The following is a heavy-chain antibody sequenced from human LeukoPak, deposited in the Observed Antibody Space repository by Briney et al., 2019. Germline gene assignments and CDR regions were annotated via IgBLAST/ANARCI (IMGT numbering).Heavy chain of an antibody. CDR1: GGSISGSDYY. J-gene: IGHJ4*02. D-gene: IGHD4-11*01. Sequence: PSETLSLTCTVSGGSISGSDYYWGWIRQPPGKRLEWIGNIYYSGSTYYNPSLKSRVTISVDTSKNQFSLKLSSVTAADTAVYYCGRHKGMPGYSTYWGQGSLVTVSS. V-gene: IGHV4-39*01. CDR2: IYYSGST. CDR3: GRHKGMPGYSTY.